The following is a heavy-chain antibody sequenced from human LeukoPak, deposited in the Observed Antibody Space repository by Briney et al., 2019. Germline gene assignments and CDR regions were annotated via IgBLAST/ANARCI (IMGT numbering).Heavy chain of an antibody. CDR2: ISAYNGKT. D-gene: IGHD5-12*01. CDR1: GYTFTSYG. Sequence: ASVKASWKASGYTFTSYGISWGRQAPGQGLEWMGWISAYNGKTNYAQKLQGRVTMTTETSTSTAYIELRSLRSDDTAVYYCARGPPVATITYFDYSGQGTLVTASS. J-gene: IGHJ4*02. CDR3: ARGPPVATITYFDY. V-gene: IGHV1-18*01.